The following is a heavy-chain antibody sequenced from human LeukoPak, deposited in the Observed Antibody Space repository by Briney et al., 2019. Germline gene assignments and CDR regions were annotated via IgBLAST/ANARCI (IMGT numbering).Heavy chain of an antibody. Sequence: PGRSLRLSCAASGFTFDDYAMHWVRQAPVKGLEWVSGISWNSGSIGYADSVKGRFTISRDNAKNSLYLQMNSLRAEDTALYYCAKDLGYSGYWGQGTLVTVSS. J-gene: IGHJ4*02. CDR1: GFTFDDYA. CDR2: ISWNSGSI. CDR3: AKDLGYSGY. V-gene: IGHV3-9*01. D-gene: IGHD2-15*01.